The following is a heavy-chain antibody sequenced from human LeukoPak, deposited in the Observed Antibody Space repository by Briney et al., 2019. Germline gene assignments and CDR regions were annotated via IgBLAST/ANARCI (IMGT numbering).Heavy chain of an antibody. CDR1: GGSILTTNW. V-gene: IGHV4-4*02. D-gene: IGHD1-26*01. CDR2: VHLSGAG. J-gene: IGHJ4*02. Sequence: SGTLSLTCAVSGGSILTTNWWSWVRQPPGKGLEWIVEVHLSGAGNYNPPLKSRVSMSIDNSKNQLSLKLTSVTAADTAIYYCARESGAFCPFGFWGQGTLVTVSS. CDR3: ARESGAFCPFGF.